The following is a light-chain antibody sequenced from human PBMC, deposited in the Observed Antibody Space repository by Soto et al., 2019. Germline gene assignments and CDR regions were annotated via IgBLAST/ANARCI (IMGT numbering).Light chain of an antibody. J-gene: IGLJ2*01. CDR2: EVT. V-gene: IGLV2-14*03. CDR1: SGDIGYYNY. CDR3: SSYTSTTTLVV. Sequence: QSALTQPASVSGSPGQSITISCTGTSGDIGYYNYVSWYQQHPGKAPKLIIYEVTNRPSGVSIRFSGSKSGNTASLTISGLQAEDEADYFCSSYTSTTTLVVFGGGTQLTVL.